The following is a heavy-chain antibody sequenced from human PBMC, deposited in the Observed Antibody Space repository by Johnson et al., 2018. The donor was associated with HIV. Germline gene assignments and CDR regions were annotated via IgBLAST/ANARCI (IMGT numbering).Heavy chain of an antibody. Sequence: QVQLVESGGGVVQPGRSLRLSCAASGFTFSSYAMHWVRQAPGKGLEWVAVISYDGSIKYYGDSVKGRFTISRDNSKNSLYLQMNSLTAGDMAVYYCARGSVFDIWGRGTMVTVSS. V-gene: IGHV3-30*04. CDR2: ISYDGSIK. D-gene: IGHD3-3*01. J-gene: IGHJ3*02. CDR3: ARGSVFDI. CDR1: GFTFSSYA.